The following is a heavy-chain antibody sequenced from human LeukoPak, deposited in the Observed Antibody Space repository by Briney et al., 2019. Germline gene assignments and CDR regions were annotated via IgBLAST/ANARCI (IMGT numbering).Heavy chain of an antibody. D-gene: IGHD5-24*01. J-gene: IGHJ3*02. Sequence: GGSLRLSCAASGFTFSSYEMNWVRQAPGKGLEWVSYISSSGSTIYYADSVKGRFTISRDNAKNSLYLQMNSLRAEDTAVYYCVSLYGSYDAFDIWGQGTMVTVSS. CDR1: GFTFSSYE. CDR2: ISSSGSTI. CDR3: VSLYGSYDAFDI. V-gene: IGHV3-48*03.